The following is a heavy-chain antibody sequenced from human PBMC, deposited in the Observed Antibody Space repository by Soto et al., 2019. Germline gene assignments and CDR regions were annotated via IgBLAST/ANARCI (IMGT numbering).Heavy chain of an antibody. CDR2: IDWDDDK. Sequence: VSCPTLVNPTQTLTLTCTFSGFSLSTSGMCVSWIRQPPGKALEWLALIDWDDDKYYSTSLKTRLTISKDTSKNQVVLTMTKMETVDTATYYCPRVQEDSGYGYYYYGMDVWGQGNTVTV. V-gene: IGHV2-70*01. CDR1: GFSLSTSGMC. J-gene: IGHJ6*02. CDR3: PRVQEDSGYGYYYYGMDV. D-gene: IGHD5-12*01.